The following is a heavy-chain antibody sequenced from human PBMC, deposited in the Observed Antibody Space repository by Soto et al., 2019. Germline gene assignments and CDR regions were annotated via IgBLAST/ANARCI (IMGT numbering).Heavy chain of an antibody. CDR1: GFTVSNNY. CDR2: IYSGGYT. J-gene: IGHJ4*02. D-gene: IGHD3-10*01. CDR3: ADGRGGGGY. V-gene: IGHV3-53*01. Sequence: EVQLVESGGGLIQPGGSLRLSCAVSGFTVSNNYMSWVRQAPGKGLEGVSVIYSGGYTAYGDSVKGRFTISRDNSKNTLYLQRNSRGPDAAAVFSGADGRGGGGYWGQGTLVTVSS.